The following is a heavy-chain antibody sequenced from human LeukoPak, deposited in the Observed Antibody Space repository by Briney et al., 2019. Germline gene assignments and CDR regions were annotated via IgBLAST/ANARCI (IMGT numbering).Heavy chain of an antibody. CDR2: IYHSGST. Sequence: PSETLSLTCTVSGGSISSGGYYWSWIRQPPGKGPEWIGYIYHSGSTYYNPSLKSRVTISVDRSKNQFSLKLSSVTAADTAVYYCASEHIAAAGTPHLDYWGQGTLVTVSS. D-gene: IGHD6-13*01. V-gene: IGHV4-30-2*01. J-gene: IGHJ4*02. CDR3: ASEHIAAAGTPHLDY. CDR1: GGSISSGGYY.